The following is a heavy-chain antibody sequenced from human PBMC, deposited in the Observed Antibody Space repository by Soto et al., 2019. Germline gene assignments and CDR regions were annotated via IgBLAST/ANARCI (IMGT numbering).Heavy chain of an antibody. CDR2: ISGSGGST. V-gene: IGHV3-23*01. D-gene: IGHD3-3*01. J-gene: IGHJ4*02. CDR1: GFTFSSYA. CDR3: AKLTIFGVVTPDFDY. Sequence: VGSLRLSCAAYGFTFSSYAMSWVRQAPGKGLEWVSAISGSGGSTYYADSVKGRFTISRDNSKNTLYLQMNSLRAEDTAVYYCAKLTIFGVVTPDFDYWGQGTLVTVSS.